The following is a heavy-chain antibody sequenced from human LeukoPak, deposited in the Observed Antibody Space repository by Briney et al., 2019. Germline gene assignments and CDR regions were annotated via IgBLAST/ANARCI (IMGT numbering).Heavy chain of an antibody. CDR2: FDPEDGET. CDR3: ATNRYSSGWYRY. CDR1: GYTLTELS. Sequence: ASVKVSCKVSGYTLTELSMHWVRQAPGKGLEWMGGFDPEDGETIYAQKFQGRVTMTEDTSTDTAYMELSSLRSEDTAVYYCATNRYSSGWYRYWGQGTLATVSS. J-gene: IGHJ4*02. V-gene: IGHV1-24*01. D-gene: IGHD6-19*01.